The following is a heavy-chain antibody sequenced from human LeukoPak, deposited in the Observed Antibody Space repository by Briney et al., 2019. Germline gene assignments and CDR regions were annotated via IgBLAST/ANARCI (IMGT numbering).Heavy chain of an antibody. V-gene: IGHV3-23*01. J-gene: IGHJ4*02. D-gene: IGHD2-2*01. CDR3: AKDEATPWGYQLLSCLDY. CDR2: ISGSGGST. Sequence: PGGSLRLSCAASGFTFSSYAMSWVRQAPGKGLEWVSAISGSGGSTYYADSVKGRFTISRDNSKNTLYLQMNSLRAEDTAVYYCAKDEATPWGYQLLSCLDYWGQGTLVTVSS. CDR1: GFTFSSYA.